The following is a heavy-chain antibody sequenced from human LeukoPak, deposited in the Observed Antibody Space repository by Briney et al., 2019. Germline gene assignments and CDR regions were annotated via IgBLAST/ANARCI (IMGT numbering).Heavy chain of an antibody. D-gene: IGHD3-10*02. J-gene: IGHJ5*02. V-gene: IGHV3-7*01. Sequence: GGSLRLSCAASGFTFSSYGMSWVRQAPGKGLEWVSNIKKDGSERNYVDSVKGRFTISRDNAKNSLYLQMDSLRAEDTAVYYCARSISMWTSGQEALLTVSS. CDR1: GFTFSSYG. CDR2: IKKDGSER. CDR3: ARSISMWT.